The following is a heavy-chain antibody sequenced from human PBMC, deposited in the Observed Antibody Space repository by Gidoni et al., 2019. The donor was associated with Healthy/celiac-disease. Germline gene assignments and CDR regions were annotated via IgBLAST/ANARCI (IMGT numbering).Heavy chain of an antibody. Sequence: QVQLVQSGAEVKKPGASVKVSCTASGYTFTSYDINWVRQATGQGLEWMGWMNPNSGNTGYAQKFQGRVTMTRNTSISTAYMELSSLRSEDTAVYYCARVLRIAVAGTGGLGYWGQGTLVTVSS. CDR1: GYTFTSYD. D-gene: IGHD6-19*01. CDR2: MNPNSGNT. V-gene: IGHV1-8*01. CDR3: ARVLRIAVAGTGGLGY. J-gene: IGHJ4*02.